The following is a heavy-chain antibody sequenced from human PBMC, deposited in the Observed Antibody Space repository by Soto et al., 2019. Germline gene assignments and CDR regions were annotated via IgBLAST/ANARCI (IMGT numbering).Heavy chain of an antibody. Sequence: QVQLVQSGAEVKKPGSSVKVSCKASGGTFSSYAISWVRQAPGQGLEWMGGIIPIFGTANYAQKFQGRVTITADESTGKAYMELSSMRSEDTAVYYCATNSLGYCISTSCYGYYYGMDVWGQGTTVTVSS. CDR1: GGTFSSYA. CDR3: ATNSLGYCISTSCYGYYYGMDV. D-gene: IGHD2-2*01. V-gene: IGHV1-69*12. CDR2: IIPIFGTA. J-gene: IGHJ6*02.